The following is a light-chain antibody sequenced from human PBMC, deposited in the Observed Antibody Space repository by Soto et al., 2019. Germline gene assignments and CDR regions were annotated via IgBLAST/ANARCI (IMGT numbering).Light chain of an antibody. V-gene: IGLV1-51*01. CDR3: GTWDTSLSAGV. CDR1: SSNIGNNY. CDR2: DNN. Sequence: QSVLTKPPSVSAAPGQKVTISCSGSSSNIGNNYVSWYQHLPGTAPKLLIYDNNKRPSGIPDRFSGSKSGTSATLGITGLQTGDEADYYCGTWDTSLSAGVFGAGTKLTVL. J-gene: IGLJ2*01.